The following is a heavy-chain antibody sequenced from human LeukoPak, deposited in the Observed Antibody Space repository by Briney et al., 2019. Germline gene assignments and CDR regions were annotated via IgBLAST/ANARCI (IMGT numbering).Heavy chain of an antibody. CDR1: GGSISVGNYY. Sequence: SETLSLTCTVSGGSISVGNYYWNWIRQPPGKGLEWIGYIYNSGSTYYNPSLKSRVTISVDMSKNQFSLKLRSVTAADTAVYYCARPTLHVSGYMYPAFDIWGQGTLVTVSS. J-gene: IGHJ3*02. CDR3: ARPTLHVSGYMYPAFDI. D-gene: IGHD3-3*01. CDR2: IYNSGST. V-gene: IGHV4-30-4*08.